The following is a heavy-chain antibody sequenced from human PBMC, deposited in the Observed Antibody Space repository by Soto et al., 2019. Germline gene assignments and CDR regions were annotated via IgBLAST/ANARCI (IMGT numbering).Heavy chain of an antibody. CDR3: ARDPGYYGSGSPSPFDY. D-gene: IGHD3-10*01. CDR1: GYTFTSYG. CDR2: ISAYNGNT. V-gene: IGHV1-18*01. J-gene: IGHJ4*02. Sequence: QVQLVQSGAEVKKPGASVKVSCKASGYTFTSYGISWVRQAPGQGLEWMGWISAYNGNTNYAQKLQGRVTMTTDTSTSKASMELGSLRSDDTAVYYCARDPGYYGSGSPSPFDYWGQGTLVTVS.